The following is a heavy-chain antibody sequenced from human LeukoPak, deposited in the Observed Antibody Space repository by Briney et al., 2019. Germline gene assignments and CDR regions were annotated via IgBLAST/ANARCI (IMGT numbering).Heavy chain of an antibody. CDR3: ANAPRRNWIPYYYYMDV. CDR1: GFTFSNYA. V-gene: IGHV3-23*01. CDR2: IGYGGGST. D-gene: IGHD1-1*01. Sequence: GGSLRLSCAASGFTFSNYAMVWVRQAPEKGLEWVSAIGYGGGSTYYADSVRGRFIVSRDNSKNTLYLQMISLRAEDTARYFCANAPRRNWIPYYYYMDVWGKGTTVTVSS. J-gene: IGHJ6*03.